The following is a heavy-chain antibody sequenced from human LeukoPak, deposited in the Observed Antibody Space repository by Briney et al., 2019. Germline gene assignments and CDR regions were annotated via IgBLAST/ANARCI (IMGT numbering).Heavy chain of an antibody. Sequence: GGSLRLSCAASGFTFSSYAMHWVRQAPGKGLEWVAVISYDGSNKYYADSVKGRFTISRDNFKNTLYLQMNSLRAEDTAVYYCARDHPGVTIFGVDPDAFDIWGQGTMVTVSS. CDR2: ISYDGSNK. CDR1: GFTFSSYA. D-gene: IGHD3-3*01. J-gene: IGHJ3*02. V-gene: IGHV3-30-3*01. CDR3: ARDHPGVTIFGVDPDAFDI.